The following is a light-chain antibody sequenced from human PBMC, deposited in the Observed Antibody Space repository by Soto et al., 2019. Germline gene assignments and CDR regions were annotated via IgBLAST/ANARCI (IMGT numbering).Light chain of an antibody. CDR1: QSVSSN. J-gene: IGKJ1*01. Sequence: EVVMTKSPATLSVSHGERATLSCRASQSVSSNLAWYQQKPGQAPSLLIYGASTRATGIPARFSGSGSGTDFTLTISGLEPEDFAVYYCQQYGSSPQTFGQGAKVDIK. V-gene: IGKV3-15*01. CDR2: GAS. CDR3: QQYGSSPQT.